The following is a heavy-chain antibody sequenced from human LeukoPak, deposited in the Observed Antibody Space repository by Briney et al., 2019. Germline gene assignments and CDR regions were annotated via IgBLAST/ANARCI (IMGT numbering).Heavy chain of an antibody. CDR1: GGSLSGYY. J-gene: IGHJ4*02. CDR3: ARGRDLVVVVAATLNDY. V-gene: IGHV4-34*01. Sequence: SETLSLTCAVYGGSLSGYYWSWIRQPPGKGLEWIGEINHSGSTNYNPSLKSRVTISVDTSKNQFSLKLSSVTAADTAVYYCARGRDLVVVVAATLNDYWGQGTLVTVSS. D-gene: IGHD2-15*01. CDR2: INHSGST.